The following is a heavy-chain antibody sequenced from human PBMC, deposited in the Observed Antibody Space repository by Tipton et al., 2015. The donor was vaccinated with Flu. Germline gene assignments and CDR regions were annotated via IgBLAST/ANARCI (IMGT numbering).Heavy chain of an antibody. V-gene: IGHV4-59*11. CDR2: IYYSGSI. J-gene: IGHJ3*02. D-gene: IGHD3-16*01. CDR3: AREWGDAFDI. CDR1: GGSISSHY. Sequence: TLSLTCTVSGGSISSHYWSWIRQPPGKGLGWSGYIYYSGSISYNPSLKSRVTISVDTSKNQFSLKLSSVTAADTAVYYCAREWGDAFDIWGRGTMVTVSS.